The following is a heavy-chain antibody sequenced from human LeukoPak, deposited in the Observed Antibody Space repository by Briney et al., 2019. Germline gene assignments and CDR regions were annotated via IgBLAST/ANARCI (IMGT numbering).Heavy chain of an antibody. CDR3: ARDLEADFGVEPYDY. Sequence: PGGSLRLSCAASGFTFSSYWMSWVRQAPGKGLEWVANIKQDGSEKYYVDSVKGRFTISRDNAKNSLYLQMNSLRAEDTAVYYCARDLEADFGVEPYDYWGQGTLVTVSS. D-gene: IGHD3-3*01. J-gene: IGHJ4*02. CDR2: IKQDGSEK. CDR1: GFTFSSYW. V-gene: IGHV3-7*01.